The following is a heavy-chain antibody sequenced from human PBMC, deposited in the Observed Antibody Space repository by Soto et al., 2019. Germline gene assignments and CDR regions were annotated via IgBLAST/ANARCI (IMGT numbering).Heavy chain of an antibody. D-gene: IGHD5-12*01. CDR1: GGTFSSYA. V-gene: IGHV1-69*13. CDR3: ARGGYDSLIYYYGMDV. Sequence: SVKVSCKASGGTFSSYAISWVRQAPGQGLEWMGGIIPIFGTANYAQKFQGRVTITADESTSTAYMELSSLRSEDTAVYYCARGGYDSLIYYYGMDVWGQGTTVTVSS. J-gene: IGHJ6*02. CDR2: IIPIFGTA.